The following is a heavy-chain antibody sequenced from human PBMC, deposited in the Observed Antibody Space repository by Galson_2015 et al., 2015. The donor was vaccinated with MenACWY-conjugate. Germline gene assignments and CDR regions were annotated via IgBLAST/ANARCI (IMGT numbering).Heavy chain of an antibody. V-gene: IGHV1-2*04. CDR3: ARELNYYDSSGYYVSDAFDI. CDR2: INPNSGGT. Sequence: SVKVSCKASGYTFTGYYMHWVRQAPGQGLEWMGWINPNSGGTNYAQKFQGWVTMTRDTSISTAYMELSRLRSDDTAVYYCARELNYYDSSGYYVSDAFDIWGQGTMVTVSS. CDR1: GYTFTGYY. J-gene: IGHJ3*02. D-gene: IGHD3-22*01.